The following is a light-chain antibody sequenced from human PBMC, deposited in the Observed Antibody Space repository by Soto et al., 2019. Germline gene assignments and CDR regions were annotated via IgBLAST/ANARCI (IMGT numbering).Light chain of an antibody. CDR1: SSDIGLYNY. CDR2: EVS. V-gene: IGLV2-8*01. CDR3: RSYAGDINFDV. J-gene: IGLJ3*02. Sequence: QSALTQPPSASGSPGQSVTISCAGTSSDIGLYNYVSWYQHHPGKAPRLIIYEVSKRPSGVPDRFSGSKSGNTASLTVSGLQAEDEADYYCRSYAGDINFDVFGGGTKLTVL.